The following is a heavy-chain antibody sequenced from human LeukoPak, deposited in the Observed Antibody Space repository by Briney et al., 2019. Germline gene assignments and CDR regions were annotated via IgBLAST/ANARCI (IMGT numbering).Heavy chain of an antibody. CDR3: ARGQESYYRNWYYYYYYMDV. J-gene: IGHJ6*03. CDR2: MNPNSGNT. CDR1: GYTFTHYV. D-gene: IGHD4-11*01. Sequence: ASVKVSCKTSGYTFTHYVISWVRQAPGQGLEWMGWMNPNSGNTGYAQKFQGRVTMTRNTSISTAYMELSSLRSEDTAVYYCARGQESYYRNWYYYYYYMDVWGKGTTVTISS. V-gene: IGHV1-8*02.